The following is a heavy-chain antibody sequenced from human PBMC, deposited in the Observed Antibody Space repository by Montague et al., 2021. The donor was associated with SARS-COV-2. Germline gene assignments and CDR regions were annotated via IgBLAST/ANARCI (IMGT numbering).Heavy chain of an antibody. CDR1: GGSISSGGYY. Sequence: TLSLTCTVSGGSISSGGYYRSWIRQHPGKGLEWIGYIYHTGSTHYNPSLKSRVTISKETSKNHFSLNLSSVTAADSAVYYCARDSGYFDSSGYSYDAFDMWGQGTRVTVSS. CDR2: IYHTGST. CDR3: ARDSGYFDSSGYSYDAFDM. J-gene: IGHJ3*02. D-gene: IGHD3-22*01. V-gene: IGHV4-31*03.